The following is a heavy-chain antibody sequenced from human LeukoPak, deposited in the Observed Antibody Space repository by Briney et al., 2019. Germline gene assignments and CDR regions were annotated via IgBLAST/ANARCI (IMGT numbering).Heavy chain of an antibody. CDR3: ARDLPWYSGSYQAAFDI. CDR2: VKQDGSEK. CDR1: GFTFSSYW. J-gene: IGHJ3*02. D-gene: IGHD1-26*01. V-gene: IGHV3-7*01. Sequence: PGGSLRLSXAASGFTFSSYWMSWVRQAPGKGLEWVANVKQDGSEKYYVDSVKGRFTISRDNAKNSLYLQMNSLRAEDTAVYYCARDLPWYSGSYQAAFDIWGQGTMVTVSS.